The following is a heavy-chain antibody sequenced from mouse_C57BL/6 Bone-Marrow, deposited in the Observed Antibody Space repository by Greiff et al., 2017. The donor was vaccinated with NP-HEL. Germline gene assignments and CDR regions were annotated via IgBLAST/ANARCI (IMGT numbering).Heavy chain of an antibody. CDR2: INPYNGDT. J-gene: IGHJ2*01. V-gene: IGHV1-20*01. CDR3: ARKDYGSGPYFDY. D-gene: IGHD1-1*01. CDR1: GYSFTGYF. Sequence: EVQLQQSGPELVKPGDSVKISCKASGYSFTGYFMNWVMQSHGKSLEWIGRINPYNGDTFYNQKFKGKATLTVDKSSSTAHMELRSLTSEDSAVYYCARKDYGSGPYFDYWGQGTTLTVSS.